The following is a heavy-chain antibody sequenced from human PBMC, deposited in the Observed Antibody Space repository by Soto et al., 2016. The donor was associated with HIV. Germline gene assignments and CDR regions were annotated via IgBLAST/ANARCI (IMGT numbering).Heavy chain of an antibody. CDR1: GYTFTSYG. CDR3: ARDPTYYYGSGSGWFDP. Sequence: QVQLVQSGVEVKKPGAPVKVSCKASGYTFTSYGISWVRQAPGQGLEWMGWITVYNGNTNYAQNLQGRVTMTTDTSTSTAYMELRSLRSDDTAVYYCARDPTYYYGSGSGWFDPWGQGTLVTVSS. CDR2: ITVYNGNT. J-gene: IGHJ5*02. V-gene: IGHV1-18*01. D-gene: IGHD3-10*01.